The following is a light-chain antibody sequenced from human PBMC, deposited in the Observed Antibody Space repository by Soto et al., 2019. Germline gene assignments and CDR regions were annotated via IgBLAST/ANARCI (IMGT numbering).Light chain of an antibody. Sequence: QSVLTQPPSVSGAPGQRVTISCTGSSSNIGAGYDVHWYQQLPGTAPKLLIYGNSNRPSGVPDRFSGSKSGTSASLAITGXXXXDEADYYCQSYDSSLSVGVVFGGGTKVTVL. V-gene: IGLV1-40*01. J-gene: IGLJ2*01. CDR1: SSNIGAGYD. CDR2: GNS. CDR3: QSYDSSLSVGVV.